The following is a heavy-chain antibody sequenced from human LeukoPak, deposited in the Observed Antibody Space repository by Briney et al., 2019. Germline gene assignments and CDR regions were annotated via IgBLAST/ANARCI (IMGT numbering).Heavy chain of an antibody. J-gene: IGHJ4*02. CDR3: VGVLKSTLDSSGKSYYFDY. Sequence: PGGTLRLSCAASGFTFSSYGMSWVRQAPGKGLEWVSAISGSGGSTYYADSVKGRFTISRDNSKNTLYLQMNSLRAEDTAVYYCVGVLKSTLDSSGKSYYFDYWGQGTLVTVSS. D-gene: IGHD3-22*01. CDR2: ISGSGGST. V-gene: IGHV3-23*01. CDR1: GFTFSSYG.